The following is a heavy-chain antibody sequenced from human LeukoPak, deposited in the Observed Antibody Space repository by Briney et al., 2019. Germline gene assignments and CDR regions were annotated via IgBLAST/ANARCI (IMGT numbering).Heavy chain of an antibody. Sequence: GGSRRLSCAASGFTFSDYYMSWIRQAPGKGLEWVSYISSSGSTIYYADSVEGRFTISRDNAKNSLYLQMNSLRAEDTAVYYCARGPPSSSWYVWFDPWGQGTLVTVSS. CDR1: GFTFSDYY. V-gene: IGHV3-11*04. CDR3: ARGPPSSSWYVWFDP. D-gene: IGHD6-13*01. CDR2: ISSSGSTI. J-gene: IGHJ5*02.